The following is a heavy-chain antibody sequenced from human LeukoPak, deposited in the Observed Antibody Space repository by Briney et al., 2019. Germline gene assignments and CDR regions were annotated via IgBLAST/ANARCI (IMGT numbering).Heavy chain of an antibody. Sequence: GGSLRLSCAASAFTFSDYYMSWIRQAPGKGLEWVAYSSSSGSTIYYADSVKGRFTISRDNAKNSLYLQMNSLRAEDTAVYYCAKTRSYYSHPGYWGQGTLVTVSS. V-gene: IGHV3-11*01. J-gene: IGHJ4*02. CDR1: AFTFSDYY. CDR2: SSSSGSTI. D-gene: IGHD3-10*01. CDR3: AKTRSYYSHPGY.